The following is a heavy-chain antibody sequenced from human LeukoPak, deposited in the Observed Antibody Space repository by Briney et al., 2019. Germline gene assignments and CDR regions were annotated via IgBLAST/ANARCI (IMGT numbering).Heavy chain of an antibody. J-gene: IGHJ3*02. D-gene: IGHD5-18*01. Sequence: SETLSLTCTVSGGSISGSSYYWCWIRQPPGKGLEWIRSIYYSGSTYYNPSLKSRVTISVDTSKNQFSLKLSSVTAADTAVYYRAKEWIRDGFDIWGQGTMVTVSS. V-gene: IGHV4-39*07. CDR1: GGSISGSSYY. CDR3: AKEWIRDGFDI. CDR2: IYYSGST.